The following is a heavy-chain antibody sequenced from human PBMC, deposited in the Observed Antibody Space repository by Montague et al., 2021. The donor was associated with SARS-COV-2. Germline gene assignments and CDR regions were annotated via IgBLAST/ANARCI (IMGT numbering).Heavy chain of an antibody. CDR3: ARGSGWMGNAFDI. V-gene: IGHV4-59*01. CDR1: GGSISSYY. J-gene: IGHJ3*02. D-gene: IGHD6-19*01. Sequence: SETLSLTCTVSGGSISSYYCSWIRQPQGKGLEWIGYIYYSGSTNXKPXRKSGVTISVDTSKNQFSLKLSSVTAADTAVYYCARGSGWMGNAFDIWGQGTMVTVSS. CDR2: IYYSGST.